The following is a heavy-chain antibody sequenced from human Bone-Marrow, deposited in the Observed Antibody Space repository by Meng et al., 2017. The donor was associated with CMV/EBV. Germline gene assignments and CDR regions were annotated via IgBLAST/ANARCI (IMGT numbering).Heavy chain of an antibody. V-gene: IGHV4-59*01. CDR3: ARVVYYDSSGTFDY. CDR2: IYYSGST. D-gene: IGHD3-22*01. CDR1: GGSISSYY. J-gene: IGHJ4*02. Sequence: SETLSLTCTVSGGSISSYYWSWIRQPPGKGLEWIGYIYYSGSTNYNPSLKSRVTISVDTSKNQFSLKLSSVTAADTAVYYCARVVYYDSSGTFDYWGQGTRVTVSS.